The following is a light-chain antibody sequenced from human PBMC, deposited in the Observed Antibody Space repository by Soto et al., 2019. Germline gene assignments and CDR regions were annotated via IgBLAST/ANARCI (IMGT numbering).Light chain of an antibody. Sequence: EIVVMQSPGTLSLSPGERSTLSRRASQSVSSYLAWYQQKPGQAPRLLIYDASNRATGIPARFSGSGSGTEFTLTIDSLQSEDFAVYHCQQYDDWPPAFGGGTKVDIK. CDR3: QQYDDWPPA. J-gene: IGKJ4*01. V-gene: IGKV3D-15*01. CDR1: QSVSSY. CDR2: DAS.